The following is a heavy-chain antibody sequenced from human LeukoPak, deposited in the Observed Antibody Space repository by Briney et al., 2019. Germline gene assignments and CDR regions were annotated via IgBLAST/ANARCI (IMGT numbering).Heavy chain of an antibody. Sequence: GGSLRLSCAASGFTVSSNYMSWVRQAPGKGLEWVSVIYSGGSTYYADSVKGRFTISRDNSKNTLYLQMNSLRAEDTAVYYCARGYYDILTGYYRPFDYWGQGTLVTVSS. D-gene: IGHD3-9*01. CDR3: ARGYYDILTGYYRPFDY. CDR1: GFTVSSNY. CDR2: IYSGGST. V-gene: IGHV3-53*01. J-gene: IGHJ4*02.